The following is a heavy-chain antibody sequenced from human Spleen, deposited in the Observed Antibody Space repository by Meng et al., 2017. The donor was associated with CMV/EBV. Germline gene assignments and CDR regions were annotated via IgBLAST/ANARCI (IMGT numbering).Heavy chain of an antibody. CDR1: GGSISSSSYY. J-gene: IGHJ4*02. Sequence: ETLSLTCTVSGGSISSSSYYWGWVRQAPGKGLEWVANIKQDGSEKYYVDSVKGRFTISRDNAKNSLYLQMNSLRAEDTAVYYCARDGGWYGMETLDYWGQGTLVTVSS. CDR3: ARDGGWYGMETLDY. V-gene: IGHV3-7*01. CDR2: IKQDGSEK. D-gene: IGHD2-8*01.